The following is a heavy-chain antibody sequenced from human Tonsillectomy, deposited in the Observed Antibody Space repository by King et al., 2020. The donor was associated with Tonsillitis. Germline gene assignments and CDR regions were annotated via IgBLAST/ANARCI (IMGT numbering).Heavy chain of an antibody. Sequence: VQLQESGPGLVKPSETLSLTCTVSGGSISTYYWIWIRQPPGKGLEWIGYIYYRGTTNYNPSLKIRVNISVDTSKNQFSLKVSSVTAADPAVYYCARHLEGYYDFDYWGQGTLVTVSS. CDR1: GGSISTYY. D-gene: IGHD2-15*01. J-gene: IGHJ4*02. CDR2: IYYRGTT. CDR3: ARHLEGYYDFDY. V-gene: IGHV4-59*01.